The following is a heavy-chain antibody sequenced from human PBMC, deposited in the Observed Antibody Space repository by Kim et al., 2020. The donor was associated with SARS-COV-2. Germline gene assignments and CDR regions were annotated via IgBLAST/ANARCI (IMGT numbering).Heavy chain of an antibody. Sequence: SETLSLTCTVSGDSISSSFNYWGWIRQPPGQGLEWIGSVYHSGTTYDSPSLKSRVTVSVDTSQNEFSLKVPSVTAADTAVYFCARLPHDSSGYVDCWGQGILVTVSS. CDR2: VYHSGTT. D-gene: IGHD3-22*01. J-gene: IGHJ4*02. CDR3: ARLPHDSSGYVDC. CDR1: GDSISSSFNY. V-gene: IGHV4-39*01.